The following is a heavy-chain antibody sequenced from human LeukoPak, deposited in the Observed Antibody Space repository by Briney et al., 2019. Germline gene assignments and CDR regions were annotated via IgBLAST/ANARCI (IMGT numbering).Heavy chain of an antibody. J-gene: IGHJ5*02. Sequence: PSETLSLTCAVYGGSFSGYYWSWIRQPPGKGLKWIGEINHSGSTNYNPSLKSRVTISVDTSKNQFSLKLSSVTAADTAVYYCARRGGTGYYKWWFDPWGQGTLVTVSS. D-gene: IGHD3-9*01. CDR3: ARRGGTGYYKWWFDP. V-gene: IGHV4-34*01. CDR2: INHSGST. CDR1: GGSFSGYY.